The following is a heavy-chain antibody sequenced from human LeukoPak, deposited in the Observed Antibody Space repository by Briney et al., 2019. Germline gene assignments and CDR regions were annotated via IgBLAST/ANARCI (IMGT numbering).Heavy chain of an antibody. CDR3: VRSSGSYSGAVDM. V-gene: IGHV6-1*01. Sequence: SQTLSLTCAISGDSVSSNSAAWDWIRQSPSRGLEWLGRTYYRSKWYNDYAVSVKSRITINPDTSKNQFSLQLNSVTPDDTAVYYCVRSSGSYSGAVDMWSQGTMVTVSS. CDR1: GDSVSSNSAA. J-gene: IGHJ3*02. CDR2: TYYRSKWYN. D-gene: IGHD1-26*01.